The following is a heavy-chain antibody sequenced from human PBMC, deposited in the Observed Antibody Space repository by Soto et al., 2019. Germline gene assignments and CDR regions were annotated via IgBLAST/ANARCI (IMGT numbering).Heavy chain of an antibody. Sequence: QVQLVESGGGVGQPGRSLRLSCAASGFTFSSYGMHWVRQAPGKGLEWVAVIWYDGSNKYYADSVKGRFTISRDNSKNRLYLLMTSLRAEDTAVYYCAREGTYCSGGSCYPHFDYWGQGTLVTVSS. CDR1: GFTFSSYG. CDR3: AREGTYCSGGSCYPHFDY. J-gene: IGHJ4*02. CDR2: IWYDGSNK. V-gene: IGHV3-33*01. D-gene: IGHD2-15*01.